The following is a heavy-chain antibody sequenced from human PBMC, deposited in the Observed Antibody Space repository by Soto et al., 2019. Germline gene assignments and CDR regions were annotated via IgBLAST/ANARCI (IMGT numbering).Heavy chain of an antibody. CDR3: AIGKGLSSSGYEPNWFAP. CDR1: GGTFSSYT. Sequence: QVQLVQSGAEVKKPGSSVKVSCKASGGTFSSYTISWVRQAPGQGLEWMGRIIPIHGIANYAQKFQGRVTINADKAPSPAYMALSSLGSEYTAVSYCAIGKGLSSSGYEPNWFAPWGQGNLVTVAS. CDR2: IIPIHGIA. J-gene: IGHJ5*02. V-gene: IGHV1-69*02. D-gene: IGHD6-13*01.